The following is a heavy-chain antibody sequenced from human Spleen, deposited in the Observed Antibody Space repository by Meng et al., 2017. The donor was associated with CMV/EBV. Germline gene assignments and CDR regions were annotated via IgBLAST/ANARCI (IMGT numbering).Heavy chain of an antibody. J-gene: IGHJ4*02. Sequence: SETLSLTCAVYGGSFSGYYWSWIRQPPGKGLEWIGEINYSGSTNYNPSLQSRVTISVDTSKNQFSLRLNSVTAADTAVYYCARGDSSAWYAIGYWGQGILVTVSS. V-gene: IGHV4-34*01. CDR1: GGSFSGYY. D-gene: IGHD6-19*01. CDR3: ARGDSSAWYAIGY. CDR2: INYSGST.